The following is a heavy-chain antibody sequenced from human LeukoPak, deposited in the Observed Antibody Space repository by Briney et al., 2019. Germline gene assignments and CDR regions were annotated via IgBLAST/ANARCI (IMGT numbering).Heavy chain of an antibody. CDR2: ISGSGGST. Sequence: PGGSLRLSCAASGFTFSSYAMSWVRQAPGKGLEWVSAISGSGGSTYYADSVKGRFTISRDNSKNTLYLQMNSLRAEDTDGYYCAKYGDMEPIDPMFDPGGEGPLVTVSS. J-gene: IGHJ5*02. CDR1: GFTFSSYA. D-gene: IGHD4-17*01. V-gene: IGHV3-23*01. CDR3: AKYGDMEPIDPMFDP.